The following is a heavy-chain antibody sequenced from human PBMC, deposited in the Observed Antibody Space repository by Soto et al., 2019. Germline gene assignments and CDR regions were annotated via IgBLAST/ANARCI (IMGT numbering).Heavy chain of an antibody. CDR3: AGTLSYYYGMYV. J-gene: IGHJ6*04. V-gene: IGHV4-59*01. Sequence: SETLSLTCTVSGGSISSYYWSWIRQPPGKGLEWIGYIYYSGSTNYNPSLKSRVTISVDTSKNQFSLKLSSVTAADTAVYYCAGTLSYYYGMYVWGKGTTVPVSS. CDR1: GGSISSYY. CDR2: IYYSGST.